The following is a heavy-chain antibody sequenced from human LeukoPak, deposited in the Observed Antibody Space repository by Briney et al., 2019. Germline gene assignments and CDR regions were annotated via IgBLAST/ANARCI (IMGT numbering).Heavy chain of an antibody. V-gene: IGHV3-21*01. CDR3: ARGRQNSGSYSDAFDI. CDR2: ISSSSIYI. Sequence: GGSLRLSCAGSGFTFSSYSMHWVRQAPGKGLEWVSSISSSSIYIYYADSLKGRFTISRDNAKNSLSLQMNSLRAEDTAVYYCARGRQNSGSYSDAFDIWGQGTVITVSS. J-gene: IGHJ3*02. D-gene: IGHD1-26*01. CDR1: GFTFSSYS.